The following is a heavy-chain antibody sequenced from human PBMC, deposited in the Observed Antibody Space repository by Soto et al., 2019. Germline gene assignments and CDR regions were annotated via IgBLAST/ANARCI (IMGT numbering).Heavy chain of an antibody. CDR2: IYWDDDK. D-gene: IGHD5-18*01. CDR3: AHRPRRQDTAMAGDAFDI. V-gene: IGHV2-5*02. CDR1: GFSLSTSGVG. J-gene: IGHJ3*02. Sequence: QITLKESGPTLVKPTQTLTLTCTFSGFSLSTSGVGVGWIRQPPGKALEWLALIYWDDDKRYSPSLKSRLTITKDTSKNQVVLTMTNMDPVDTATYYCAHRPRRQDTAMAGDAFDIWGQGTMVTVSS.